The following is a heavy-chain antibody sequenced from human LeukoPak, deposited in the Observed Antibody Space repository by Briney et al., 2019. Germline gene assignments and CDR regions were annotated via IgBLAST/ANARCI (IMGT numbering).Heavy chain of an antibody. J-gene: IGHJ6*03. CDR1: GFTFSSYS. CDR2: ISSNSRYI. CDR3: ARYYYYGSGTPYYYYYMDV. D-gene: IGHD3-10*01. Sequence: GGSLRLSCAASGFTFSSYSMNWVRQAPGKGLEWVSSISSNSRYIYYADSVKGRFTISRDNAKNSLYLQMNSLRAEDTAVYYCARYYYYGSGTPYYYYYMDVWGKGTTVTVSS. V-gene: IGHV3-21*01.